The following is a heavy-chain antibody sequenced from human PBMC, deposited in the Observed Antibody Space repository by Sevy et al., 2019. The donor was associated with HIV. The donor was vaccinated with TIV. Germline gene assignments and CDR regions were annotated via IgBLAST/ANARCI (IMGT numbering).Heavy chain of an antibody. CDR2: ISGSGGSGDKT. CDR1: GFTLSNYA. J-gene: IGHJ4*02. D-gene: IGHD3-22*01. Sequence: GGSLRLSCAASGFTLSNYAMNWVRQAPGKGLEWVSGISGSGGSGDKTNYADSVKGRFTISRDDSKNSLYLQLNSLRAEDTAIYYCATKYYSSGYFDYWGQGTLVTVSS. V-gene: IGHV3-23*01. CDR3: ATKYYSSGYFDY.